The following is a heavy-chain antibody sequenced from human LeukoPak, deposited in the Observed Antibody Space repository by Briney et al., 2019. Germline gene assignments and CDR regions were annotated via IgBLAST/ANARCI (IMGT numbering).Heavy chain of an antibody. V-gene: IGHV4-38-2*02. CDR1: GYSISSGYY. Sequence: PSETLSLTCAVSGYSISSGYYWAWIRPTPRKGLQWIGSIYHSGSTYYNPSLKSRVTISVDTSKNQFSLRLSSVTATDAAIYYCERERSSSSDYWGQGTLVTVSS. D-gene: IGHD6-6*01. CDR2: IYHSGST. J-gene: IGHJ4*02. CDR3: ERERSSSSDY.